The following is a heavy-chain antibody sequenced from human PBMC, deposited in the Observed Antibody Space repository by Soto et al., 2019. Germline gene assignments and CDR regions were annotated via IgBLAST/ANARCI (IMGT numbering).Heavy chain of an antibody. CDR2: INPKNGDT. D-gene: IGHD2-15*01. CDR1: GYLFSGFS. CDR3: SKGRWTVGHCSGGSCYDGMDV. Sequence: VXPVKLACNASGYLFSGFSRHWVRQAPGQGLEWLGWINPKNGDTNYAQKFQGRVTMTRDTSINTVYMELNSLKSDDTAVYYCSKGRWTVGHCSGGSCYDGMDVWGQGTTVTVSS. V-gene: IGHV1-2*02. J-gene: IGHJ6*02.